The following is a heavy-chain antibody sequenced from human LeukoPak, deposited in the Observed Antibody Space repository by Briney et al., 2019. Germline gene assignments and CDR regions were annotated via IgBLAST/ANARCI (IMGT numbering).Heavy chain of an antibody. CDR1: GFIFKHVW. D-gene: IGHD1-26*01. Sequence: GGSLRLSCAASGFIFKHVWMTWVRQAPGKGLEWVGRIKSRTDGGTTDYAAPVTGRFIISRDDSKNTLYLQMNSLKTEDTAVYYCSRVVGATIYYWGQGTLVTVSS. CDR2: IKSRTDGGTT. V-gene: IGHV3-15*01. J-gene: IGHJ4*02. CDR3: SRVVGATIYY.